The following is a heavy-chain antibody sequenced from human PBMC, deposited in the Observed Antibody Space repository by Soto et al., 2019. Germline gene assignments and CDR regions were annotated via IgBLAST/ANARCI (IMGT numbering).Heavy chain of an antibody. V-gene: IGHV3-48*02. CDR1: GFTFSSHG. CDR2: ISSTSGTK. D-gene: IGHD3-10*01. CDR3: ARRITMVRGPYYYNGMDV. Sequence: PGGSLRLSCDASGFTFSSHGMTWVRQAPGKGVEWVAFISSTSGTKNYADSVKGRFTISRDNTKNSLYLQMSSLRDEDTAVYYCARRITMVRGPYYYNGMDVWGQGTTVTVSS. J-gene: IGHJ6*02.